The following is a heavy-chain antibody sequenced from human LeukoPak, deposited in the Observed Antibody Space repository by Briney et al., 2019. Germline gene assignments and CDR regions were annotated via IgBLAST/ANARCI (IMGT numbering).Heavy chain of an antibody. CDR3: AKNTQDYYYYMDV. Sequence: GGSLRLPCAASGFTFSSYGMHWVRQAPGKGLEWVAFIRYDGSNKYYADSVKGRFTISRDNSKNTLYLQMNSLRAEDTAVYYCAKNTQDYYYYMDVWGKGTTVTISS. CDR2: IRYDGSNK. V-gene: IGHV3-30*02. CDR1: GFTFSSYG. J-gene: IGHJ6*03.